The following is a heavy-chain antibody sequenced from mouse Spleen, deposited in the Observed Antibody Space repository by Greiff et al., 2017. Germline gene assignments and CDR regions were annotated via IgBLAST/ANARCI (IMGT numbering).Heavy chain of an antibody. D-gene: IGHD2-2*01. J-gene: IGHJ2*01. CDR2: ISSGSSTI. Sequence: EVKLVESGGGLVQPGGSRKLSCAASGFTFSSFGMHWVRQAPEKGLEWVAYISSGSSTIYYADTVKGRFTISRDNPKNTLFLQMTSLRSEDTAMYYCARGEWFFDYWGQGTTLTVSS. V-gene: IGHV5-17*02. CDR3: ARGEWFFDY. CDR1: GFTFSSFG.